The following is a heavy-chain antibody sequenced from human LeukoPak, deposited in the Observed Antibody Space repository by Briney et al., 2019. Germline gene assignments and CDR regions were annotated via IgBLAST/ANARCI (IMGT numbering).Heavy chain of an antibody. J-gene: IGHJ6*03. CDR3: ARKWGSGVYYYYYYRDV. CDR1: GGSISSSSYY. CDR2: IYYSGST. Sequence: SETLSLTCTVSGGSISSSSYYWGWIRQPPGKGLEWIGSIYYSGSTYYDPSLKSRVTISVDTSKNQFSLKLSSVTAADTAVYYCARKWGSGVYYYYYYRDVGGKGTTVTVPS. D-gene: IGHD6-19*01. V-gene: IGHV4-39*01.